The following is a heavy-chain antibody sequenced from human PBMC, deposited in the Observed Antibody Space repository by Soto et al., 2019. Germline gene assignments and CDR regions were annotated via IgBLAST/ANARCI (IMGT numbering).Heavy chain of an antibody. D-gene: IGHD6-6*01. CDR3: AIEYSSSPNNYPIGY. J-gene: IGHJ4*02. V-gene: IGHV1-69*01. CDR2: IIPIFGTA. Sequence: QVQLVQSGAEVKKPGSSVKVSCKASGGTFSSYSISWVRPAPGQGLEWMGGIIPIFGTANYAQKFQGRVTITADESTSTAYMELSSLRSEDTAVYYCAIEYSSSPNNYPIGYWGQGTLVTVSS. CDR1: GGTFSSYS.